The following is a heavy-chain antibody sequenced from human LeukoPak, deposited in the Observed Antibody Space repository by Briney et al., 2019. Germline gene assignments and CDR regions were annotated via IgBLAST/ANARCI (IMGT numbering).Heavy chain of an antibody. J-gene: IGHJ4*02. CDR1: GGSISSYY. Sequence: SETLSLTCTVSGGSISSYYWNWIRQPPGKGLEWIGYIYYSGSTNYNPSLKSRVTISVDTSKNQFSLKLSSVTDADTAAYYCVSRGYSYGNFDYWGQGTLVTVSS. CDR2: IYYSGST. V-gene: IGHV4-59*08. CDR3: VSRGYSYGNFDY. D-gene: IGHD5-18*01.